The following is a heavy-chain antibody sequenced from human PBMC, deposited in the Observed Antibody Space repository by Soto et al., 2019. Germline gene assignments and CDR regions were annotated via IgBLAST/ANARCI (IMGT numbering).Heavy chain of an antibody. Sequence: GSMRLSCAASGFTFSNYAMSWVRQAPGKGLEWVSTISGSGGSTYSADSVKGRFSISRDNSKNTLYLQMNSLRAEDTAVYYCAKGKEPSAELRYFDWPQNYFHYWGQGTLVTVSS. V-gene: IGHV3-23*01. CDR2: ISGSGGST. J-gene: IGHJ4*02. D-gene: IGHD3-9*01. CDR1: GFTFSNYA. CDR3: AKGKEPSAELRYFDWPQNYFHY.